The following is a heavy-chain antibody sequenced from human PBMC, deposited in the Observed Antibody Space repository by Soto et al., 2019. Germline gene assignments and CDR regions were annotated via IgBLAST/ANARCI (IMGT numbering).Heavy chain of an antibody. J-gene: IGHJ6*03. CDR3: AKALIVVVPAASPYYMDV. D-gene: IGHD2-2*01. Sequence: GGSLRLSCAASGFTFSSYAMSWVRQAPGKGLEWVSAISGSGGSTYYADSVKGRFTISRDNSKNTLYLQMNSLRAEDTAVYYCAKALIVVVPAASPYYMDVWGKGTTVTVSS. CDR2: ISGSGGST. V-gene: IGHV3-23*01. CDR1: GFTFSSYA.